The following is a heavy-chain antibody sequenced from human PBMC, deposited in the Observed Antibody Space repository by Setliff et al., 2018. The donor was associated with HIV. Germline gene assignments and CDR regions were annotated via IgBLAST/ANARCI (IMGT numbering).Heavy chain of an antibody. V-gene: IGHV1-8*01. CDR2: MNPNSGNT. CDR1: GYTFTSYD. D-gene: IGHD2-15*01. J-gene: IGHJ4*02. CDR3: ARVSSPFLQDGYFGD. Sequence: ASVKVSCKASGYTFTSYDINWVRQATGQGLEWMGWMNPNSGNTGYAQKFQGRVTFSADKSTSTVYMEMSSLTSADTAMYFCARVSSPFLQDGYFGDWGQGTLVTVSS.